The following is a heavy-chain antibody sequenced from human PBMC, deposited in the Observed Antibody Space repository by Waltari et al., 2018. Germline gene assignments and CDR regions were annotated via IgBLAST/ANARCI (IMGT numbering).Heavy chain of an antibody. CDR1: GGSISSSSYY. D-gene: IGHD3-16*02. Sequence: QLQLQESGPGLVKPSETLSLTCTVSGGSISSSSYYWGWIRQPPGKGLEWIGSIYYSGGTYYTPSLKSRVTISVDTSKNQFSLKLSSVTAADTAVYYCARLGVIPPSAFDIWGQGTMVTVSS. V-gene: IGHV4-39*01. CDR2: IYYSGGT. CDR3: ARLGVIPPSAFDI. J-gene: IGHJ3*02.